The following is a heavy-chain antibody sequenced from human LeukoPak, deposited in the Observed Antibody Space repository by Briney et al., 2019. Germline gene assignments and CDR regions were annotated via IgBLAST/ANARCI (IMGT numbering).Heavy chain of an antibody. CDR2: IYTSGST. CDR3: ARAGDFWSVGAFDI. D-gene: IGHD3-3*01. CDR1: GGSISSYY. J-gene: IGHJ3*02. V-gene: IGHV4-4*07. Sequence: SETLSLTCTVSGGSISSYYWSWIRQPAGKGLEWIGRIYTSGSTNYNPSLKSRVTISVDTSKNQFSLKLSSVTAADTAVYYCARAGDFWSVGAFDIWGQGTMVTVSS.